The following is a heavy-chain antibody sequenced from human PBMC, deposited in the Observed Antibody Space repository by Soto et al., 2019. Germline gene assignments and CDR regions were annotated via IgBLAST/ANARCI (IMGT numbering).Heavy chain of an antibody. D-gene: IGHD6-13*01. CDR2: IKQDGSEK. CDR1: GFTFSSYW. CDR3: ARDRRYSSPRGSYYYYYMDV. Sequence: EVQLVESGGGLVQPGGSLRLSCAASGFTFSSYWMSWVRQAPGKGLEWVANIKQDGSEKYYVDSVKGRFTISRDNAKNSLYLQMNSLRAEDTAVYYCARDRRYSSPRGSYYYYYMDVWGKGTTVTVSS. V-gene: IGHV3-7*01. J-gene: IGHJ6*03.